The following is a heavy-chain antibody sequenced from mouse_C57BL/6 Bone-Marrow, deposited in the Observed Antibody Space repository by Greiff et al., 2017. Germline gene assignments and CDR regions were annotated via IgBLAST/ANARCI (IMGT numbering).Heavy chain of an antibody. D-gene: IGHD1-1*01. CDR1: GYTFTSYW. CDR3: ARHYGSDYYAMDY. V-gene: IGHV1-55*01. Sequence: QVQLQQPGAELVKPGASVKMSCKASGYTFTSYWITWVKQRPGQGLEWIGDIYPGSGSTNYNEKFKSKATLTVDTSSSTAYMQLSSLTSEDSAVSYCARHYGSDYYAMDYWGQGTSVTVSS. CDR2: IYPGSGST. J-gene: IGHJ4*01.